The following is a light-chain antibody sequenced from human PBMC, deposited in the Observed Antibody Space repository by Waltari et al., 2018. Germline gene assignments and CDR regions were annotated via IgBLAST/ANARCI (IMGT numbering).Light chain of an antibody. V-gene: IGLV8-61*01. J-gene: IGLJ2*01. Sequence: QTVVTQEPAFSVSPGGTVTLTCGLNSGSVSTTYYPSWYQQTPGQAPRTLIYNTNRRSSGVPDRFSGSILGDKAALTITGAQADDECDYYCALYMGRGIRVFGGGTKLTVL. CDR2: NTN. CDR3: ALYMGRGIRV. CDR1: SGSVSTTYY.